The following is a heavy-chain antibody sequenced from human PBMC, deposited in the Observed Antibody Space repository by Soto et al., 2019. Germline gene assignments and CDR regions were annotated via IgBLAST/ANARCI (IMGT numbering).Heavy chain of an antibody. D-gene: IGHD2-15*01. CDR2: IYYSGST. CDR3: ARYAGGPFDY. J-gene: IGHJ4*02. CDR1: GGCMSSGDYY. Sequence: SXTLSLTCTVSGGCMSSGDYYWSWIRQPPGKGLEWIGYIYYSGSTYYNPSLKSRVTISVDTSKNQFSLKLSSVTAADTAVYYCARYAGGPFDYWGQGTLVTVSS. V-gene: IGHV4-30-4*02.